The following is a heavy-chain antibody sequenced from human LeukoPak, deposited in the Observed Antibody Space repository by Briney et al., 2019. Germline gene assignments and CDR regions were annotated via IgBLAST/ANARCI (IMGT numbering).Heavy chain of an antibody. J-gene: IGHJ6*02. D-gene: IGHD4-17*01. Sequence: NTSETLSLTCAVYGGSFSGYYWSWIRQPPGKGPEWIGEINHSGSTNYNPSLKSRVTISVDTSKNQFSLKLSSVTAADTAVYYCARGRLRGYYYYYGMDVWGQGTTVTVSS. CDR2: INHSGST. V-gene: IGHV4-34*01. CDR3: ARGRLRGYYYYYGMDV. CDR1: GGSFSGYY.